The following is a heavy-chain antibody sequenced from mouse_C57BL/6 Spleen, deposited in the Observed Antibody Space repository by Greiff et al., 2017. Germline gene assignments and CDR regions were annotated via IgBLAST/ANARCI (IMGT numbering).Heavy chain of an antibody. CDR2: IFPGSGST. CDR1: GYTFTDYY. Sequence: VQLVESGPELVKPGASVKISCKASGYTFTDYYINWVKQRPGQGLEWIGWIFPGSGSTYYNEKFKGKATLTVDKSSSTAYMLLSSLTSEDSAVYFCAREFITTVVATPYAMDYWGQGTSVTVSS. CDR3: AREFITTVVATPYAMDY. V-gene: IGHV1-75*01. D-gene: IGHD1-1*01. J-gene: IGHJ4*01.